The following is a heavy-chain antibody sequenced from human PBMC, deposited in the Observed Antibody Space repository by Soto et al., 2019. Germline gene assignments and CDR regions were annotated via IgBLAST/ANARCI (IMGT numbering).Heavy chain of an antibody. CDR2: IYYSGST. CDR3: ARRAVAGTTYFDY. CDR1: GGSISSSSYY. V-gene: IGHV4-39*01. D-gene: IGHD6-19*01. J-gene: IGHJ4*02. Sequence: PSETLSLTCTVSGGSISSSSYYWGWIRQPPGKGLEWIGSIYYSGSTYYNPSLKSRVTISVDTSKNQFSLKLSSVTAADTAVYYCARRAVAGTTYFDYWGQGTLVTVPS.